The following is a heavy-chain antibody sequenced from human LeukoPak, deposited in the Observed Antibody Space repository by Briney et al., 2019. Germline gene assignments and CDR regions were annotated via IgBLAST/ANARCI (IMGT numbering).Heavy chain of an antibody. CDR1: GFAFSHAW. V-gene: IGHV3-15*01. J-gene: IGHJ5*02. CDR3: TTDPPGFGYCSGGSCSSDNWLDP. D-gene: IGHD2-15*01. CDR2: IRSKTDRGTT. Sequence: GGSLRLSCAASGFAFSHAWMSWVRQAPGKGLEWVGLIRSKTDRGTTDYAAPVEGRFTISRDDSKNTLYLQMNSLKTEDTAVYYCTTDPPGFGYCSGGSCSSDNWLDPWGQGTLVTVSS.